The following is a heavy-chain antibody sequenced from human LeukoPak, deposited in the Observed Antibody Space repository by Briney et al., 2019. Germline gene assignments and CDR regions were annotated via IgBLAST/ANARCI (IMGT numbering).Heavy chain of an antibody. Sequence: SETLSLTCAVSGGSISSSGHYWGWIRQAPGKRLECIGTIYYSGSSYYTPSLEGRVTMSVDTSKNEFSLRLSSVTAADTAVYYCARLPAITTYYYYYIDVWGKGTMVTVSS. CDR2: IYYSGSS. V-gene: IGHV4-39*01. J-gene: IGHJ6*03. D-gene: IGHD5-12*01. CDR1: GGSISSSGHY. CDR3: ARLPAITTYYYYYIDV.